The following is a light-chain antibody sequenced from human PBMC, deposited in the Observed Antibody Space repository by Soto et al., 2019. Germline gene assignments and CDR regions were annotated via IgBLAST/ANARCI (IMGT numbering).Light chain of an antibody. CDR3: MQGTHWPFT. V-gene: IGKV2-30*01. J-gene: IGKJ3*01. CDR1: QSLVYGRGNIY. CDR2: YVS. Sequence: DVVMTQSPLSLPVTLGQPASISCRSSQSLVYGRGNIYLNWFQQRPGRSPRRLIYYVSIRDSGVPDRFSGGGSGTNFTLKISRAEAEDVGVYYCMQGTHWPFTLGPGTKVDIK.